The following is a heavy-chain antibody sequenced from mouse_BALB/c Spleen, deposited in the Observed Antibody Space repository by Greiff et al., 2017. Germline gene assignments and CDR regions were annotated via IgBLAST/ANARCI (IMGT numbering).Heavy chain of an antibody. D-gene: IGHD2-10*01. Sequence: EVHLVESGGGLVKPGGSLKLSCAASGFAFSSYDMSWVRQTPEKRLEWVAYISSGGGSTYYPDTVKGRFTISRDNAKNTLYLQMSSLKSEDTAMYYCARSYYGYFDYWGQGTTLTVSS. CDR1: GFAFSSYD. CDR3: ARSYYGYFDY. V-gene: IGHV5-12-1*01. J-gene: IGHJ2*01. CDR2: ISSGGGST.